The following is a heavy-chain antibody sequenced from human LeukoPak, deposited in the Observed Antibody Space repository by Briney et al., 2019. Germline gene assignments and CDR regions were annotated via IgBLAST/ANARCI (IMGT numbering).Heavy chain of an antibody. Sequence: PSETLSLTCAVSGGSISSGDYYWSWIRQPPGKGLEWIGSIYYSGSTYYNPSLKSRVAISVDTSKNQFSLKLSSVTAADTAVYYCARHGYAGDYFDYWGQGTLVTVSS. CDR1: GGSISSGDYY. J-gene: IGHJ4*02. CDR3: ARHGYAGDYFDY. V-gene: IGHV4-39*01. CDR2: IYYSGST. D-gene: IGHD5-18*01.